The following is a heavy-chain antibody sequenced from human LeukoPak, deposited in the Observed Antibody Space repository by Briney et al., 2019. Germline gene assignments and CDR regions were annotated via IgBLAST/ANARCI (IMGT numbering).Heavy chain of an antibody. J-gene: IGHJ5*02. CDR2: ISGSGGST. V-gene: IGHV3-23*01. Sequence: GGSLRLSCAASGFTFSSYAMSWARQAPGKGLEWVSAISGSGGSTYYADSVKGRFTISRDNSKNTLYLQMNSLRAEDTAVYYCAKASVPDILNWFDPWGQGTLVTVSS. CDR1: GFTFSSYA. D-gene: IGHD2-15*01. CDR3: AKASVPDILNWFDP.